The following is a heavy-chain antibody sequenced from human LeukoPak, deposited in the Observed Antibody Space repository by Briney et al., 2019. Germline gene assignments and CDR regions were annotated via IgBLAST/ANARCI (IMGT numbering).Heavy chain of an antibody. Sequence: SETLSLTCTVSGGSISSSSYYWGWIRQPPGKGLEWIGSIYYSGSTYYNPSLKSRVTVSVDTSKNQFSLKLSSVTAADTAVYYCARLTTEEPSVGYYFDYWGQGTLVTVSS. CDR1: GGSISSSSYY. CDR2: IYYSGST. D-gene: IGHD1-1*01. J-gene: IGHJ4*02. V-gene: IGHV4-39*07. CDR3: ARLTTEEPSVGYYFDY.